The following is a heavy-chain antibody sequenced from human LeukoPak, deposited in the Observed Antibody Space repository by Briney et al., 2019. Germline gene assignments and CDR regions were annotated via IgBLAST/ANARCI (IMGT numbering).Heavy chain of an antibody. D-gene: IGHD6-13*01. V-gene: IGHV4-59*01. CDR1: GGHISTYY. CDR2: IYYSGST. Sequence: SETLSLTCTVSGGHISTYYWSWIRQAPGKGLEWIGYIYYSGSTKYNPSLKSRVTISVDTSKNQFSLKLSSVTAADTAVYYCARDQSSAYSSSWYRGDYYYYGMDVWGQGTTVTVSS. CDR3: ARDQSSAYSSSWYRGDYYYYGMDV. J-gene: IGHJ6*02.